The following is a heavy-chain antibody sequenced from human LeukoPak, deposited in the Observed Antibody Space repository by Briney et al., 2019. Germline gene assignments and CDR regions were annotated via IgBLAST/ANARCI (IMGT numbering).Heavy chain of an antibody. D-gene: IGHD3-10*01. CDR2: IKQDGSEK. J-gene: IGHJ4*02. Sequence: GGSLRLSCAASGFTFSSYWMSWVRQAPGKGLEWVADIKQDGSEKYYVDSVKGRFTISRDNAKNSLYLQMNSLRAEDTAVYYCARVEYLWFGELLDWGQGTLVTVSS. CDR3: ARVEYLWFGELLD. V-gene: IGHV3-7*01. CDR1: GFTFSSYW.